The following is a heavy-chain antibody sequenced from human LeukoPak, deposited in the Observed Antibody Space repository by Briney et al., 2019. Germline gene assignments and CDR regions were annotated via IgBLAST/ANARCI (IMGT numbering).Heavy chain of an antibody. CDR2: ISGSGGST. J-gene: IGHJ5*02. CDR3: AKLQGHIVSTISNWFDP. Sequence: GGSLRLSCAGSGFTFSSYAMIWVRQAPGKGLEWVSGISGSGGSTYYADSVKGRFTISRDNSRNTLYLQMNSLRAEDTAVYYCAKLQGHIVSTISNWFDPWGQGTLVTVSS. CDR1: GFTFSSYA. V-gene: IGHV3-23*01. D-gene: IGHD5/OR15-5a*01.